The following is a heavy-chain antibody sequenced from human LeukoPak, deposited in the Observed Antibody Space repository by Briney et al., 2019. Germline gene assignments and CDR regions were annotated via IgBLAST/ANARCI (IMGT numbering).Heavy chain of an antibody. V-gene: IGHV3-23*01. Sequence: GGSLRLSCTASGFTFSSYAMNWVRQAPGKGLEWVSGIGAGGTFTYYADSVKGRFTIFRDNSRNTLYLQMNSLRADDTAVYYCAKDLDSTTHVYYFDYWGQGNLVTVSS. CDR1: GFTFSSYA. J-gene: IGHJ4*02. CDR3: AKDLDSTTHVYYFDY. CDR2: IGAGGTFT. D-gene: IGHD1-26*01.